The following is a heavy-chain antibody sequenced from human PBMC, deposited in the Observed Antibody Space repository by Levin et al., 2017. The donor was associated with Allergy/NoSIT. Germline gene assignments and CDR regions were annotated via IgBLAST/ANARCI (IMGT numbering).Heavy chain of an antibody. V-gene: IGHV3-7*01. CDR3: AREFSRSRTDS. J-gene: IGHJ4*02. CDR1: GFTFSSYW. D-gene: IGHD1-1*01. CDR2: IKEDGSEK. Sequence: HAGGSLRLSCAASGFTFSSYWMTWVRQVPGKGLEWVANIKEDGSEKYYVDSVKGRFTISRDNAKNSLYLQMNSLRVEDTAVYFCAREFSRSRTDSWGQGNLVTVSS.